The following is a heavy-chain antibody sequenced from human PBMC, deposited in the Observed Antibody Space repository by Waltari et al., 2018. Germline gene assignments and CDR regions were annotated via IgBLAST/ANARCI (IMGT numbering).Heavy chain of an antibody. D-gene: IGHD6-6*01. J-gene: IGHJ4*02. CDR3: ARLDSSSSGEYYFDY. CDR2: ISRSSTHI. CDR1: GFTFSGHS. Sequence: EVQLVESGGGPVKPGGSLRLSCAASGFTFSGHSLNWVRQAPGKGLEWVSSISRSSTHIYYADSVKGRFTISRDNAKNSLYLQMNSLRAEDTAVYYCARLDSSSSGEYYFDYWGQGTLVTVSS. V-gene: IGHV3-21*01.